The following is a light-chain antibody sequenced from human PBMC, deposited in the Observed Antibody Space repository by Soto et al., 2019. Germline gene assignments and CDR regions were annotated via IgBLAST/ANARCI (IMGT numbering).Light chain of an antibody. Sequence: DIQMTQSPSSVSASVGDRVTITCRASQGISSWLAWYQHKPGKAPKLLIFAASSLQSGDPSRFRGSGSGRDFTLTISSLQPEDFAPYYCQQANSFPWTFGQETKVEIK. CDR2: AAS. CDR1: QGISSW. CDR3: QQANSFPWT. V-gene: IGKV1-12*01. J-gene: IGKJ1*01.